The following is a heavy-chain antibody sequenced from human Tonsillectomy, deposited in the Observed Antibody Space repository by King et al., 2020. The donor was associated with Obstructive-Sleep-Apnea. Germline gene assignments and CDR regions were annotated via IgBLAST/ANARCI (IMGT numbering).Heavy chain of an antibody. CDR1: GFTFSSYW. J-gene: IGHJ6*02. CDR2: INMDGSTT. Sequence: VQLVESGGGLVQPGGSLRLSCAASGFTFSSYWMHWVRQAPGKGLVWVSRINMDGSTTTYADSVKVRFTISRDNAKNTLHLQMSRLRAEATAVYFCARDRDCRSTSCFFGMDVWGQGTTVTVSS. CDR3: ARDRDCRSTSCFFGMDV. D-gene: IGHD2-2*01. V-gene: IGHV3-74*03.